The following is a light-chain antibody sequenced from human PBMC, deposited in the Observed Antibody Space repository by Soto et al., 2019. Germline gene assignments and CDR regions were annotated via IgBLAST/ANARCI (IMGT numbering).Light chain of an antibody. Sequence: IVSTQAPLRQHLSQGERATFSCRASQSVSSNYLAWYQQKPGQAPRLLIYGAFKRATGIPDRFSGSGSGTDFTLTISRMEPEDFAVYCFQQYGSSPRTVGQGTKVDIK. V-gene: IGKV3-20*01. CDR2: GAF. CDR1: QSVSSNY. J-gene: IGKJ1*01. CDR3: QQYGSSPRT.